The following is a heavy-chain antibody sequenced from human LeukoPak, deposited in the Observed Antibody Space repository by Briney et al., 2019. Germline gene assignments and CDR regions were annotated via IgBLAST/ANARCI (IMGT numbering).Heavy chain of an antibody. V-gene: IGHV1-69*05. D-gene: IGHD6-6*01. Sequence: SVKVSCKASGGTFSSYAISWVRQAPGQGLEWMGRIIPIFGTANYAQKFQGRVTITTDESTSTAYVELSSLRSEDTAVYYCAKVSAYSNSRGFSDYWGQGTLVTVSS. CDR2: IIPIFGTA. J-gene: IGHJ4*02. CDR1: GGTFSSYA. CDR3: AKVSAYSNSRGFSDY.